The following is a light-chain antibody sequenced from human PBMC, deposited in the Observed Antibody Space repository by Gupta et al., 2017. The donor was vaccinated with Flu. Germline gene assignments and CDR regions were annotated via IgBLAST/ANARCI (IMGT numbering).Light chain of an antibody. CDR2: VNN. CDR1: SSSLGSNT. Sequence: QSGLTHPPSASGPPGQRVSISWSVSSSSLGSNTVNWYQPLPGTAPKLLIYVNNQRTSWVPDRFSGSKSGTSASLAISGLQAEDEADYYCASWDDSLSGQVVFGGGTKLTVL. CDR3: ASWDDSLSGQVV. J-gene: IGLJ2*01. V-gene: IGLV1-44*01.